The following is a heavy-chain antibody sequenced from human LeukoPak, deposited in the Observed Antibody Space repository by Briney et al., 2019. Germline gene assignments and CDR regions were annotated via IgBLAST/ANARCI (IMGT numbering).Heavy chain of an antibody. Sequence: GGSLRLSCAASGFTFSSYSMNWVRQAPGKGLEWVSSISSSSSYIYYADSVKGRFTISRDNAKNSLYLQMNSLRADDTAVYYCARILGAPPGREYYFDYWGQGTLVTVSS. J-gene: IGHJ4*02. V-gene: IGHV3-21*01. CDR2: ISSSSSYI. CDR3: ARILGAPPGREYYFDY. CDR1: GFTFSSYS. D-gene: IGHD1-26*01.